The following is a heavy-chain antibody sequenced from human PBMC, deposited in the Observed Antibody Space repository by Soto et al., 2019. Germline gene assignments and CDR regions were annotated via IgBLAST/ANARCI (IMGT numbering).Heavy chain of an antibody. CDR2: MNPNSGNT. CDR3: ARTYYDFWSGYSSDGAFDI. CDR1: GSTFTSYD. V-gene: IGHV1-8*01. D-gene: IGHD3-3*01. Sequence: ASVKVSCKASGSTFTSYDINWVRQATGQGLEWMGWMNPNSGNTGYAQKFQGRVTMTRNTSISTAYMELSSLRSEDTAVYYCARTYYDFWSGYSSDGAFDIWGQGTMVTVSS. J-gene: IGHJ3*02.